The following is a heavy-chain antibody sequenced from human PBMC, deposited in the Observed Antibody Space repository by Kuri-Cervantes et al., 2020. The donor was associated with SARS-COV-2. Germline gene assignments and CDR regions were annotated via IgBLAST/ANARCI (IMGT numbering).Heavy chain of an antibody. D-gene: IGHD3-16*01. CDR2: VYKTGST. CDR1: GYSINDYF. J-gene: IGHJ3*01. V-gene: IGHV4-59*01. Sequence: SETLSLTCIVSGYSINDYFWNWIRQTPGKGLEWIGYVYKTGSTSYAPSLKSRVTMSVDTSKNQFSLHLSAVNAADTAVYYCARDRGVMGDFDAFDVWGQGTKVTVSS. CDR3: ARDRGVMGDFDAFDV.